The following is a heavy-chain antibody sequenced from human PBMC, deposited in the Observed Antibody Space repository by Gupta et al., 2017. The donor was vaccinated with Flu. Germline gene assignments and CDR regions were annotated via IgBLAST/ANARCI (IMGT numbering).Heavy chain of an antibody. J-gene: IGHJ5*02. Sequence: SLTIIIYGGSISTYYWGWIRQPPGKGLEWIGYIHYSGTTNYSPSLKSRVTISLDTSKNHISLKLSSVTAADTAVYYCARAGTTILANWFDPWGRGALVTVSS. CDR1: GGSISTYY. CDR2: IHYSGTT. D-gene: IGHD3-3*01. V-gene: IGHV4-59*01. CDR3: ARAGTTILANWFDP.